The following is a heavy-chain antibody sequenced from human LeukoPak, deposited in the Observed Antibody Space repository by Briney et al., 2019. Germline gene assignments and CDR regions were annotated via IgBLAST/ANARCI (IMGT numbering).Heavy chain of an antibody. CDR2: IHYSGNT. Sequence: PSETLSLTCTVSGGSISSYYWSWIRQPPGKGLEWIGYIHYSGNTNYNPSLKSRVTISVDTSKNQFSLKLNSVTAADTAVYYCAKSNGYGLVDIWGQGTMVTVSS. V-gene: IGHV4-59*12. CDR3: AKSNGYGLVDI. J-gene: IGHJ3*02. D-gene: IGHD3-10*01. CDR1: GGSISSYY.